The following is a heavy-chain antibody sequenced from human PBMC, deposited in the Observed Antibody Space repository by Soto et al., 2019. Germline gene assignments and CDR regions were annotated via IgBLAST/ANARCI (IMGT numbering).Heavy chain of an antibody. CDR3: ARDLRGYMWYSGYDGLGYFDY. Sequence: ASVKVSCKASGYTFTGCYMHWVRQAPGQGLEWMGWINPNSGGTNYAQKFQGWVTMTRDTSISTAYMELSRLRSDDTAVYYCARDLRGYMWYSGYDGLGYFDYWGQGTLVTVSS. D-gene: IGHD5-12*01. J-gene: IGHJ4*02. CDR2: INPNSGGT. CDR1: GYTFTGCY. V-gene: IGHV1-2*04.